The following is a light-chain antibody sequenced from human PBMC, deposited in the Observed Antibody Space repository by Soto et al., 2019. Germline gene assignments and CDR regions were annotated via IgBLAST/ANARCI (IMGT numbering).Light chain of an antibody. CDR1: QSLNRD. CDR3: QQYNNWPGT. J-gene: IGKJ1*01. Sequence: IVMTHSQATLSLSPWERATLSSRASQSLNRDVAWYQQKPGQSPRLLIFGASIRATGIPARFSGSGSGTEFTLTIGSLQSEDCALYYCQQYNNWPGTFGQGTKVDI. CDR2: GAS. V-gene: IGKV3-15*01.